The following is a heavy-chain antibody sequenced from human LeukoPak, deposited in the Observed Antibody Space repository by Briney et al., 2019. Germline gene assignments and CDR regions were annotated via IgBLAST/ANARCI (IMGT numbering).Heavy chain of an antibody. J-gene: IGHJ6*02. CDR2: ISYDGSNK. CDR3: AKEGYDSSGYSGYYGMDV. V-gene: IGHV3-30*18. Sequence: PGGSLRLSRAASGFTFRSYGMHLVRRAPGKGLELVAVISYDGSNKYYADSVKGRFTISGDNSKNTLYLQMNSLRAEDTAVYYCAKEGYDSSGYSGYYGMDVWGQGTTVTVSS. CDR1: GFTFRSYG. D-gene: IGHD3-22*01.